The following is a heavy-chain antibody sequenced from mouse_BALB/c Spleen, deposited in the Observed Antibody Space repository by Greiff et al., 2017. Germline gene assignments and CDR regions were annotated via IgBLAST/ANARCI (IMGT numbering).Heavy chain of an antibody. V-gene: IGHV1-9*01. CDR1: GYTFSSYW. Sequence: QVQLQQSGAELMKPGASVKISCKATGYTFSSYWIEWVKQRPGHGLEWIGEILPGSGSTNYNEKFKGKATFTADTSSNTAYMQLSSLTSEDSAVYYCAKGGREYGNPFAYWGQGTLVTVSA. CDR3: AKGGREYGNPFAY. J-gene: IGHJ3*01. CDR2: ILPGSGST. D-gene: IGHD2-10*02.